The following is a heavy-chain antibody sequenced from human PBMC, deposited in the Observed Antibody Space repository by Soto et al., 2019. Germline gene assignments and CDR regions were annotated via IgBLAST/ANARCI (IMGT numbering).Heavy chain of an antibody. Sequence: QVQLQESGPGLVKSSETLSLICFVSGEALGSGQSYWNWIRQAPGKGLEWIGQTFVTGATKYSASLKTRVTMSVDTSKSQISLTLTSVTAADSASYFCARGRSDSAGSSFCRRMDVWGQGTTVTVSS. CDR1: GEALGSGQSY. CDR2: TFVTGAT. V-gene: IGHV4-61*01. CDR3: ARGRSDSAGSSFCRRMDV. J-gene: IGHJ6*02. D-gene: IGHD3-10*01.